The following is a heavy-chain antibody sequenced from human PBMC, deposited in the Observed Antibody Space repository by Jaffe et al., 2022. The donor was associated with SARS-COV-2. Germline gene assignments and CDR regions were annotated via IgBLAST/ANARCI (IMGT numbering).Heavy chain of an antibody. CDR2: IYHSGTT. Sequence: QVQLQESGPGLVKPSETLSLICAVSGYSISSGYYWGWIRQPPGKGLEWVGSIYHSGTTYSNPSLKSRVTMTVDTSNNQFSLKLTSVTAADTAVYYCARDGSVGDYNDVLTGFVFDSWGQGTLVTVSS. J-gene: IGHJ4*02. CDR3: ARDGSVGDYNDVLTGFVFDS. D-gene: IGHD3-9*01. V-gene: IGHV4-38-2*02. CDR1: GYSISSGYY.